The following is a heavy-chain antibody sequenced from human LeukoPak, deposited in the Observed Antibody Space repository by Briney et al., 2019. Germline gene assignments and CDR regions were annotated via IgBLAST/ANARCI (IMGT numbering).Heavy chain of an antibody. D-gene: IGHD6-13*01. CDR1: GGTFSSYA. V-gene: IGHV1-69*05. J-gene: IGHJ6*03. Sequence: SVKVSCKASGGTFSSYAISWVRQAPGQGLEWMGGIIPIFGTANYAQKFQGRVTITTDESTSTAYMELSSLRSEDTAVYYCARATSSSWYQDYYYYMDVWGKGTTVTVSS. CDR2: IIPIFGTA. CDR3: ARATSSSWYQDYYYYMDV.